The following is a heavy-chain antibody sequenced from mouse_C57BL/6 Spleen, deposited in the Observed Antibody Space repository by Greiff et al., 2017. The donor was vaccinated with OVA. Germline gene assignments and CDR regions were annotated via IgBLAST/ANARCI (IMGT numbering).Heavy chain of an antibody. CDR2: ISSGSSTI. V-gene: IGHV5-17*01. J-gene: IGHJ3*01. Sequence: EVQRVESGGGLVKPGGSLKLSCAASGFTFSDYGMHWVRQAPEKGLEWVAYISSGSSTIYYADTVKGRFTISRDNAKNTLFLQMTSLRSEDTAMYYCARSYGSSWAWFAYWGQGTLVTVSA. D-gene: IGHD1-1*01. CDR3: ARSYGSSWAWFAY. CDR1: GFTFSDYG.